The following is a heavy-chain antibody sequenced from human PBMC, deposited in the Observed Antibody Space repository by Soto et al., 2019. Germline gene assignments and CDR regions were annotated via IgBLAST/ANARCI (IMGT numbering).Heavy chain of an antibody. D-gene: IGHD4-4*01. CDR2: IDPSDSYT. J-gene: IGHJ4*02. Sequence: GESLKISCKGSGYSFTSYWISWVRQMPGKGLEWMGRIDPSDSYTNYSPSFQGHVTISADKSISTAYLQWSSLKASDTAMYYCARQGMTTVTTLFDYCGQGTLVTVSS. CDR1: GYSFTSYW. V-gene: IGHV5-10-1*01. CDR3: ARQGMTTVTTLFDY.